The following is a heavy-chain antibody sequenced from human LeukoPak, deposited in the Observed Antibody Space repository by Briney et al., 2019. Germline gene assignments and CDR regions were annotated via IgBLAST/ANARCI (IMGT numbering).Heavy chain of an antibody. CDR2: ILNDGSHT. CDR3: ARGLVGISGAFDI. D-gene: IGHD1-26*01. J-gene: IGHJ3*02. V-gene: IGHV3-30*04. CDR1: GFTFSRYN. Sequence: PGGSLRLSCEGSGFTFSRYNMHWVRQAPGKGLEWVAVILNDGSHTYDADSVRGRFNVSRDNSKNTLYLQVSSLRPGDTAVYYCARGLVGISGAFDIWGQGTMVTVSS.